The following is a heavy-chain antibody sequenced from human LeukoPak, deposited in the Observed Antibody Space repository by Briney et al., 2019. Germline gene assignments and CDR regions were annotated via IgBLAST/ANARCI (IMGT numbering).Heavy chain of an antibody. D-gene: IGHD3/OR15-3a*01. CDR1: GFTFSSYA. V-gene: IGHV3-30-3*01. CDR3: ARDRTGAS. Sequence: GRSLRLSCAASGFTFSSYAMHWVRQAPGKGLEWVAVISYDGSNKYYADSVKGRFTISRDNSKNTLYLQMNSLRAEDTAVYYCARDRTGASWGQGTLVTVSS. J-gene: IGHJ5*02. CDR2: ISYDGSNK.